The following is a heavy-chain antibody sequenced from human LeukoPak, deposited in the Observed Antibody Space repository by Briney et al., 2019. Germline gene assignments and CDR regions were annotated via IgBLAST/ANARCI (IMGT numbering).Heavy chain of an antibody. CDR1: GGSIRSYY. CDR2: FYTSGST. Sequence: PSETLSLTCTVSGGSIRSYYWSWIRQPAGKGLEWIGRFYTSGSTNYNPSLKSRVTMSVDTSKNQFSLKLSSVTAADTAVYYCARRFAYGDYGVVYYYYYMDVWGKGTTVTISS. CDR3: ARRFAYGDYGVVYYYYYMDV. J-gene: IGHJ6*03. V-gene: IGHV4-4*07. D-gene: IGHD4-17*01.